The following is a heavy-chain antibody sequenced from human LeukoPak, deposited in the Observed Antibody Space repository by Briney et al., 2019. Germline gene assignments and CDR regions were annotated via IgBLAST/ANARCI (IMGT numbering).Heavy chain of an antibody. Sequence: GGSLRLSCAASGFTFSNAWMSWVRQAPGKGLEWVGRIKSKTDGGTIDYAAPVKGRFTISRDDSKNTLYLQMNSLKTDDTGLYFCTTRDNNGYYPTLGYWGQGTLVTVSS. CDR1: GFTFSNAW. V-gene: IGHV3-15*01. J-gene: IGHJ4*02. CDR3: TTRDNNGYYPTLGY. CDR2: IKSKTDGGTI. D-gene: IGHD3-22*01.